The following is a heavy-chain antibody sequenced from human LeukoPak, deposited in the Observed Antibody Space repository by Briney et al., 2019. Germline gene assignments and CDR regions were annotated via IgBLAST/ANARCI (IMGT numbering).Heavy chain of an antibody. CDR2: FDPEDGET. CDR1: GYTLTELS. D-gene: IGHD1-26*01. CDR3: ATDPWGVGARSAFDI. J-gene: IGHJ3*02. Sequence: ASVKVSCKVSGYTLTELSMHWVRQAPGKGLEWMGGFDPEDGETIYAQKFQGRVTMTEDTSTDTAYMELSSLRSEDTAVYYCATDPWGVGARSAFDIWGKGTMVTVSS. V-gene: IGHV1-24*01.